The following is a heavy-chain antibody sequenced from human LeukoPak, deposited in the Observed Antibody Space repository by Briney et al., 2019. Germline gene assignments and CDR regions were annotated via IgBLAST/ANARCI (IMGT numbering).Heavy chain of an antibody. D-gene: IGHD1-1*01. CDR3: TREQAGTIVDD. J-gene: IGHJ4*02. CDR1: DYSVTACYY. V-gene: IGHV4-38-2*02. Sequence: SETLSLTCAVSDYSVTACYYWVWIRQSPGKGLERIGSVSYRGTTYHNPSLKGRIIISLDTSENQFSLSLTSVTAADTATYYCTREQAGTIVDDWGQGTRVTVSS. CDR2: VSYRGTT.